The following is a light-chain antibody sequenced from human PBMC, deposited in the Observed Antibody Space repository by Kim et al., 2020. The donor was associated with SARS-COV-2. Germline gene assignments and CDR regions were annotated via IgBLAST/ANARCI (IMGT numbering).Light chain of an antibody. CDR1: NVGSKS. CDR3: QVWDSSSDHPV. V-gene: IGLV3-21*04. Sequence: APGKATRITCGGNNVGSKSVLWYQQKPGQAPVLVIYYVSDRPSRIPERFSCSNSENAATLTISRVEAGDEADYYCQVWDSSSDHPVFGGGTQLTVL. CDR2: YVS. J-gene: IGLJ3*02.